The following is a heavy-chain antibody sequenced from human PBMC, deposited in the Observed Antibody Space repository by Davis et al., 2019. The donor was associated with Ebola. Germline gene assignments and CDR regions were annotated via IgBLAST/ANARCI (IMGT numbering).Heavy chain of an antibody. CDR2: IYYSGST. V-gene: IGHV4-39*01. J-gene: IGHJ4*02. Sequence: MPGGSLRLSCTVSGGSISSSSYYWGWIRQPPGKGLEWIGSIYYSGSTYYNPSLKSRVTISVDTSKNQFSLKLSSVTAADTAVYYCARLHNDYGDYGGHWGQGTLVTVSS. CDR3: ARLHNDYGDYGGH. CDR1: GGSISSSSYY. D-gene: IGHD4-17*01.